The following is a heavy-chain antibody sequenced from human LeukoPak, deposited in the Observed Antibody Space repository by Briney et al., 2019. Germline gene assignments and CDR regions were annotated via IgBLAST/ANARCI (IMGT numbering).Heavy chain of an antibody. CDR1: GFTFSGYW. CDR3: ATEGAANGY. Sequence: GGSLRLSCAASGFTFSGYWMSWVRQAPGKGLERVANIKQDGSEKYYVDSVKGRFTISRDNAKNSLYLQMNSLRAEDTAVYYCATEGAANGYWGQGTLVTVSS. D-gene: IGHD1-26*01. V-gene: IGHV3-7*01. CDR2: IKQDGSEK. J-gene: IGHJ4*02.